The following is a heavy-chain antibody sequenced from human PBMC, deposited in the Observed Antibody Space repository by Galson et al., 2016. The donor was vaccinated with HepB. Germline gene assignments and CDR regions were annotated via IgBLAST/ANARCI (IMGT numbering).Heavy chain of an antibody. CDR2: ILSKAHGGTT. D-gene: IGHD4-11*01. V-gene: IGHV3-15*01. CDR1: GFTFSDAW. CDR3: TISDFSDY. Sequence: SLRLSCAASGFTFSDAWMMWVRQAPGKGLEWVGRILSKAHGGTTHYAAPVKGRSTISRDDSENTLYLQMNCLKIEDTAIYYCTISDFSDYWGQGTLVTVSS. J-gene: IGHJ4*02.